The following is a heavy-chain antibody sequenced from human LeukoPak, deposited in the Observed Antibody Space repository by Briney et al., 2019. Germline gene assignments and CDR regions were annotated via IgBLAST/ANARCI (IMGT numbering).Heavy chain of an antibody. V-gene: IGHV3-23*01. CDR1: GFTFSNYG. D-gene: IGHD6-13*01. J-gene: IGHJ4*02. CDR3: AKTAGIAAAAGFDY. Sequence: GGSLRLSCAASGFTFSNYGMSWVRQAPGKGLEWVSSISGSGDSTYYADSVKGRFTISRDSSKNTLYLQMSSLRAEDTAVYYCAKTAGIAAAAGFDYWGQGTLVTVSS. CDR2: ISGSGDST.